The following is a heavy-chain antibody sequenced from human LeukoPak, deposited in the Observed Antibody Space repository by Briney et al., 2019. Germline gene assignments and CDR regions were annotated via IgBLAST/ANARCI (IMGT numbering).Heavy chain of an antibody. D-gene: IGHD2-15*01. V-gene: IGHV3-15*01. CDR1: GFTFSNAW. J-gene: IGHJ4*02. CDR2: IKSKTDGGTT. CDR3: TLGYCSGGSCYHTHY. Sequence: GGSLRLSCAASGFTFSNAWMSWVRQAPGKGLEWVGRIKSKTDGGTTDYAAPVKGRFTISRDDSKNTLYLQMNSLKTEDTAVYYCTLGYCSGGSCYHTHYWGQGTLVTVSS.